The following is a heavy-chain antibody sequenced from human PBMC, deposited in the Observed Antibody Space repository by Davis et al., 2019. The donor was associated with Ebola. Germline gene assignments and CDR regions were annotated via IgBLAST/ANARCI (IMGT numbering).Heavy chain of an antibody. CDR3: AKADIVVVPAAYMDV. V-gene: IGHV3-64*04. Sequence: GESLKISCSASGFTFSSYAMHWVRQAPGKGLEYVSAISSNGGSTYYADSVKGRFTISRDNSKNTLYLQMNSLRAEDTAVYYCAKADIVVVPAAYMDVWGKGTTVTVSS. CDR1: GFTFSSYA. D-gene: IGHD2-2*01. CDR2: ISSNGGST. J-gene: IGHJ6*03.